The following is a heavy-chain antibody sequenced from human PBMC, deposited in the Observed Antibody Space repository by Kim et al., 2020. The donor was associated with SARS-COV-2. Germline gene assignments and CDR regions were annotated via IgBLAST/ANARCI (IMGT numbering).Heavy chain of an antibody. CDR3: ARGSGAFPFDY. V-gene: IGHV1-18*01. CDR2: NT. D-gene: IGHD2-15*01. J-gene: IGHJ4*02. Sequence: NTKYKQNCQGRVTMTTDTSTSTIYMELRNLSFDDTAVYYCARGSGAFPFDYWGQGTLVTVSA.